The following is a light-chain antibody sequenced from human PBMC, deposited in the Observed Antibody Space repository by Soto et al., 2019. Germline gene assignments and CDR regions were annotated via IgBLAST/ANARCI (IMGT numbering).Light chain of an antibody. CDR1: QSVYSNY. J-gene: IGKJ5*01. CDR3: QQHNNWPIT. Sequence: EIVLTQSPGTLSLLPGERATLSCRASQSVYSNYLAWYQQKPGQAPRLLISGASSRATGIPDRFSGSGSGTDFTLTISRLEPEDFALYFCQQHNNWPITFGQGTRLEIQ. CDR2: GAS. V-gene: IGKV3D-20*02.